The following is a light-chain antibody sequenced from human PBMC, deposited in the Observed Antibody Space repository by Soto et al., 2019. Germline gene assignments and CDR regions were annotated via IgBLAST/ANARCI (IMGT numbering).Light chain of an antibody. Sequence: QSVVTQPPSVSGAPGQTVTISCTGSSSNIGAGYAVHWYQQLPGTAPKVLIYGDTNRPSGVPDRFSGSKSGTSASLAITGLQAEDEADYYCQSYDSSLSGSVFGGGTKLTVL. CDR2: GDT. J-gene: IGLJ3*02. CDR3: QSYDSSLSGSV. CDR1: SSNIGAGYA. V-gene: IGLV1-40*01.